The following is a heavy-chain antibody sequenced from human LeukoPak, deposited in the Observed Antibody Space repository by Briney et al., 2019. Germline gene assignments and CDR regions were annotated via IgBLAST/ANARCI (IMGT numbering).Heavy chain of an antibody. D-gene: IGHD5-18*01. V-gene: IGHV3-30-3*02. CDR2: ISYDGSNK. J-gene: IGHJ4*02. Sequence: GRSLRLSCAASGFTFSSYAMHWVRQAPGKGLEWVAVISYDGSNKYYADSVKGRFTISRDNSKNTLYLQMNSLRVEDTAIYYCVKDLRPDGYYDFDYWGQGTLVTVSS. CDR3: VKDLRPDGYYDFDY. CDR1: GFTFSSYA.